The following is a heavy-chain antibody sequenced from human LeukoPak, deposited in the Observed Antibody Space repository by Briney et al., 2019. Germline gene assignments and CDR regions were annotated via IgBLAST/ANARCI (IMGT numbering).Heavy chain of an antibody. Sequence: PGGSLRLSCAASEFSVGSNYMTWVRQAPGKGLEWVSAISGSGGSTYYADSVKGRFTISRDNSKNTLYLQMNSLRAEDTALYYCAKATRVGSAEDYWGQGTLVTVSS. D-gene: IGHD1-26*01. CDR2: ISGSGGST. J-gene: IGHJ4*02. V-gene: IGHV3-23*01. CDR3: AKATRVGSAEDY. CDR1: EFSVGSNY.